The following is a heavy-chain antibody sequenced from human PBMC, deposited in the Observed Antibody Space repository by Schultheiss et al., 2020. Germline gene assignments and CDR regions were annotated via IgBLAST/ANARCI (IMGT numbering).Heavy chain of an antibody. Sequence: GESLKISCAASGFTFSSYGMHWVRQAPGKGLEWVAVISYDGSNKYYADSVKGRFTISRDNSKNTLYLQMNSLRAEDTAVYYCARGGYGRHYFDYWGQGTLVTVSS. CDR3: ARGGYGRHYFDY. J-gene: IGHJ4*02. CDR2: ISYDGSNK. CDR1: GFTFSSYG. D-gene: IGHD6-25*01. V-gene: IGHV3-30*03.